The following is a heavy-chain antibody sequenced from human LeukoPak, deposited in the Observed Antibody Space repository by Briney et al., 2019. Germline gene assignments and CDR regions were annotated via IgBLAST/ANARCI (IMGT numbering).Heavy chain of an antibody. Sequence: ALVKVSCKASGGTFSSYAISWVRQAPGQGLEWMGGIIPIFGTANYAQKFQGRVTITADESTSTAYMELSSLRSEDTAVYYCARAPIAARLGNWFDPWGQGTLVTVSS. CDR1: GGTFSSYA. CDR2: IIPIFGTA. V-gene: IGHV1-69*13. D-gene: IGHD6-6*01. CDR3: ARAPIAARLGNWFDP. J-gene: IGHJ5*02.